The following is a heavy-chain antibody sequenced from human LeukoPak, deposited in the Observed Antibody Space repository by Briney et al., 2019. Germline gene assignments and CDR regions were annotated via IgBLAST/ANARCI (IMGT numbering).Heavy chain of an antibody. V-gene: IGHV1-69*13. CDR2: IIPIFGTA. CDR3: ARAFAAANAFDI. Sequence: ASVKVSCKASGGTFSSYAISWVRQAPGQGLEWMGGIIPIFGTANYAQKFQGRVTITADESTSTAYMELSSLRSEDTAVYYCARAFAAANAFDIWGQGTMVTVSS. CDR1: GGTFSSYA. J-gene: IGHJ3*02. D-gene: IGHD2-2*01.